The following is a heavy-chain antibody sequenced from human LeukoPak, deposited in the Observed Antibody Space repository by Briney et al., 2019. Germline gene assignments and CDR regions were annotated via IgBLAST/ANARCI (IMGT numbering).Heavy chain of an antibody. CDR1: GFTFSSYA. CDR3: AKGLLRIQLWSFDY. V-gene: IGHV3-23*01. Sequence: AGGSLRLSCAASGFTFSSYAMSWVRQAPGKGLEWVSAISGSGGSTYYADSVKGRFTISRDNSKNTLYLQMNSLRAEDTAVYYCAKGLLRIQLWSFDYWGQGTLVTVSS. J-gene: IGHJ4*02. D-gene: IGHD5-18*01. CDR2: ISGSGGST.